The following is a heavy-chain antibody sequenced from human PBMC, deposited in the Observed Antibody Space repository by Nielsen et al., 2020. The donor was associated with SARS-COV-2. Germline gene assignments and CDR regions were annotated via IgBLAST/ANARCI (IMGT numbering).Heavy chain of an antibody. CDR1: GGSISSGGYY. J-gene: IGHJ3*02. Sequence: SETLSLTCTVSGGSISSGGYYWSWIRQHPGKGLEWIGYIYYSGSTNYNPSLKSRVTMSVDTSKNQFSLKLSSVTAADTAVYYCASYRRYYDSSGYYRSDAFDIWGQGTMVTVSS. CDR2: IYYSGST. V-gene: IGHV4-61*08. D-gene: IGHD3-22*01. CDR3: ASYRRYYDSSGYYRSDAFDI.